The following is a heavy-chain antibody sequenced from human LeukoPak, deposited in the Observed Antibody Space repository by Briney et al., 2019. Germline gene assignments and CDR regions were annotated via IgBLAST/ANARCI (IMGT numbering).Heavy chain of an antibody. CDR3: ARGIEGSYDILTGTEMYYFDY. D-gene: IGHD3-9*01. CDR1: GGSFSGYY. V-gene: IGHV4-34*01. J-gene: IGHJ4*02. Sequence: SSETLSLTCAVYGGSFSGYYWSWIRQPPGKGLEWIGEINHSGSTNYNPSLKSRVTISVDTSKNQFSLKLSSVTAANTAVYYCARGIEGSYDILTGTEMYYFDYWGQGTLVTVSS. CDR2: INHSGST.